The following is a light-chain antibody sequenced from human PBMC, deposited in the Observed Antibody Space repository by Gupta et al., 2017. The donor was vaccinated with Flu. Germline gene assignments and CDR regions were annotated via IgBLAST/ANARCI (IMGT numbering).Light chain of an antibody. CDR2: AAS. V-gene: IGKV1-39*01. CDR1: QTINNY. J-gene: IGKJ2*01. CDR3: QQSYCPPYN. Sequence: DIQMTQSPISLSASVGDKATITCRTSQTINNYLNWYQQKPGTAPNLLIYAASRLQSGVPSRFSGSGSGTDFSLTISRLQPEDFATYFCQQSYCPPYNFGQGTKLEVK.